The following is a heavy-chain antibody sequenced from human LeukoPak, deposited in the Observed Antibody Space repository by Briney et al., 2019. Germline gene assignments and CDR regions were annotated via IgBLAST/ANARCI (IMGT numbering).Heavy chain of an antibody. CDR2: ISGSGGST. V-gene: IGHV3-23*01. Sequence: GGSLRLSCAASGFTFSSYAMSWVRQAPGKGLEWVLAISGSGGSTYYTDSVKGRFTISRDNSKNTLYLQMNSLRAEDAAVYYCAKDPFYCSGGSCYPDGEYYWGQGTLVTVSS. D-gene: IGHD2-15*01. CDR3: AKDPFYCSGGSCYPDGEYY. J-gene: IGHJ4*02. CDR1: GFTFSSYA.